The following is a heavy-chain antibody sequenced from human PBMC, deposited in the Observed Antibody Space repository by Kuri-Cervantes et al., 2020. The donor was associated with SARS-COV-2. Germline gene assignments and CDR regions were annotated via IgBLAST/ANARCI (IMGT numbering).Heavy chain of an antibody. Sequence: SVNVSCKARETTFPNYDINGVRQATGQGLEGMGMVKTNSGNTLYAQFFQGRVTMTRDTSPSTVCMELSSLTSEDRAIYYCYCAPKEGFDAWGQGTLVTVSS. D-gene: IGHD2-21*01. V-gene: IGHV1-8*01. CDR3: YCAPKEGFDA. CDR2: VKTNSGNT. J-gene: IGHJ4*02. CDR1: ETTFPNYD.